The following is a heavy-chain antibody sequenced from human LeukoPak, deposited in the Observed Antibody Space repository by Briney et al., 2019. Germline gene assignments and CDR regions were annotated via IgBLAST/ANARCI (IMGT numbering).Heavy chain of an antibody. CDR3: ARRDCSSTSCPLQAFDI. CDR1: GGSISSSSYY. Sequence: PSETLSLTCTVSGGSISSSSYYWGWIRQPPGKGLEWIGSIYYSGSTYYNPSLRSRVTISVDTSKNQFSLKLNSVTAADTAVYYCARRDCSSTSCPLQAFDIWGQGTMVTVSS. CDR2: IYYSGST. D-gene: IGHD2-2*01. V-gene: IGHV4-39*01. J-gene: IGHJ3*02.